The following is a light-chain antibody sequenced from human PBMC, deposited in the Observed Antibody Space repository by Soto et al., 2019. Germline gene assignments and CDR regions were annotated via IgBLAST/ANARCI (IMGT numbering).Light chain of an antibody. CDR2: GAS. J-gene: IGKJ1*01. V-gene: IGKV3-20*01. CDR1: ESVRSSY. CDR3: QQYGSSPT. Sequence: EIILTQSPGTLSLSPGERATLSCRASESVRSSYLAWYQQKPGQAPRLLIYGASSRATDIPDRFSGSGSGTDFSLTSSRLEPEVCAVYYCQQYGSSPTFGQGTKVEIK.